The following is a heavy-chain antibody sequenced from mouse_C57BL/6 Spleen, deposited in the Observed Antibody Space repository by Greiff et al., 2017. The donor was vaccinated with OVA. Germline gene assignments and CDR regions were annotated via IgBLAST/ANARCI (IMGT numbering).Heavy chain of an antibody. D-gene: IGHD1-1*01. CDR2: ISGGGGNT. J-gene: IGHJ1*03. V-gene: IGHV5-9*01. Sequence: EVHLVESGGGLVKPGGSLQLSCAASGFTFSSYTMSWVRQTPEKRLEWVATISGGGGNTYYPDSVKGRFTISRDNAKNTLYLQMSSLRSEDTALYYCAGDYGSSYGYFDVWGTGTTVTVSS. CDR1: GFTFSSYT. CDR3: AGDYGSSYGYFDV.